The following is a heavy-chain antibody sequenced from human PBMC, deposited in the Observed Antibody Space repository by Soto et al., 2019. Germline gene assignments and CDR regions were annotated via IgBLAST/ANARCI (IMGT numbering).Heavy chain of an antibody. V-gene: IGHV3-7*01. CDR2: IKQDGSEK. D-gene: IGHD2-21*02. CDR1: GFTFSSYW. CDR3: ARSHCGGDCYWTPLYYFDY. Sequence: GGSLILSCAASGFTFSSYWISWVRQAPGKGLEWVANIKQDGSEKYYVDSVKGRFTISRDNAKNSLYLQMNSLRAEDTAVYYCARSHCGGDCYWTPLYYFDYWGQGTLVTVSS. J-gene: IGHJ4*02.